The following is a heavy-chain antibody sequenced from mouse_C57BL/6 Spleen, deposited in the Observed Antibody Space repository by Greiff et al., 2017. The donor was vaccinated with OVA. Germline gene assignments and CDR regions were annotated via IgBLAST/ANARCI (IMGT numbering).Heavy chain of an antibody. CDR1: GFTFSSYA. V-gene: IGHV5-9-1*02. J-gene: IGHJ2*01. D-gene: IGHD2-1*01. Sequence: EVQVVESGEGLVKPGGSLKLSCAASGFTFSSYAMSWVRQTPEKRLEWVAYISSGGDYIYYADNVKGRFNISRDNARNTLYLQMSSLKSEDTAMYYCTRGDVYGNSPFDYWGQGTTLTVSS. CDR2: ISSGGDYI. CDR3: TRGDVYGNSPFDY.